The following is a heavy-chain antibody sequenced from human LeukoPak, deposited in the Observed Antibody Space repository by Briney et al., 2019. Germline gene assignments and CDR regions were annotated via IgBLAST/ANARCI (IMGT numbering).Heavy chain of an antibody. D-gene: IGHD6-19*01. CDR3: ARDDGIAVAGFMDDY. CDR2: INPNSGGT. V-gene: IGHV1-2*02. J-gene: IGHJ4*02. CDR1: GYTFTGYY. Sequence: ASVKVSCKASGYTFTGYYMHWVRQAPGQGLEWMGWINPNSGGTNYAQKFQGRVTKTRDTSISTAYMELSRLRSDDTAVYYCARDDGIAVAGFMDDYWGQGTLVTVSS.